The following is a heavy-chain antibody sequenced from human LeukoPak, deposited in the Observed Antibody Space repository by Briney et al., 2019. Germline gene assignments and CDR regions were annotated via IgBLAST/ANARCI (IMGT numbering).Heavy chain of an antibody. CDR1: GYTFTGYY. J-gene: IGHJ6*02. V-gene: IGHV1-2*02. D-gene: IGHD3-10*01. Sequence: ASVKVSCKASGYTFTGYYMHWVRQAPGQGLEWMGWINPNSGGTNYAQKFQGRVTMTRDTSISTAYMELSRLRSDDTAVYYCARDHLLWFGEFPYYYGMDVWGQGTTVTVSS. CDR3: ARDHLLWFGEFPYYYGMDV. CDR2: INPNSGGT.